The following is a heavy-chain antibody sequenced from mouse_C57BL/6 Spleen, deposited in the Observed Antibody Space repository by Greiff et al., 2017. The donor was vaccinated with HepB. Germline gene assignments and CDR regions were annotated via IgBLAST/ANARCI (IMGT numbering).Heavy chain of an antibody. D-gene: IGHD2-2*01. V-gene: IGHV1-55*01. J-gene: IGHJ4*01. CDR3: ARYHYGYDGGFYAMDY. CDR1: GYTFTSYW. CDR2: IYPGSGST. Sequence: QVQLQQPGAELVKPGASVKMSCKASGYTFTSYWITWVKQRPGQGLEWIGDIYPGSGSTNYNEKFKSKATLTVDTSSSTAYMQLSSLTSEDSAVYYCARYHYGYDGGFYAMDYWGQGTSVTVSS.